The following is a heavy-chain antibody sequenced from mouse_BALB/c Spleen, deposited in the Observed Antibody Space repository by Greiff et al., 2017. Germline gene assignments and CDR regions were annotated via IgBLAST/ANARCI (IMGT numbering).Heavy chain of an antibody. Sequence: VKLMESGPGLVAPSQSLSITCTVSGFSLTSYGVHWVRQPPGKGLEWLGVIWAGGSTNYNSALMSRLSISKDNSKSQVFLKMNSLQTDDTAMYYCARVGNYEGYAMDYWGQGTSVTVSS. J-gene: IGHJ4*01. V-gene: IGHV2-9*02. CDR3: ARVGNYEGYAMDY. CDR2: IWAGGST. D-gene: IGHD2-1*01. CDR1: GFSLTSYG.